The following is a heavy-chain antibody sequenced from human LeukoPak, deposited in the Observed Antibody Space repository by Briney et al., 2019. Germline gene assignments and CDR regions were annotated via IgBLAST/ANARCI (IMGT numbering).Heavy chain of an antibody. Sequence: GGSLRLSCAASGFTFSSYSMNWVRQAPGKGLEWVSYISSSSTIYYADSVKGRFTISRDNAKNSLYLQMNSLRAEDTAVYYCARDQYSRMVAAPFDYWGQGTLVTVSS. CDR2: ISSSSTI. CDR1: GFTFSSYS. D-gene: IGHD2-15*01. J-gene: IGHJ4*02. CDR3: ARDQYSRMVAAPFDY. V-gene: IGHV3-48*01.